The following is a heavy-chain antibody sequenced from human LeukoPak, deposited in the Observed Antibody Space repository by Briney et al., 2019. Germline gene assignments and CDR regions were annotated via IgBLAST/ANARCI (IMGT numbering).Heavy chain of an antibody. V-gene: IGHV3-53*01. CDR2: IYSGGST. CDR1: GLTFRNYA. CDR3: ASSGWYSGYYYGMDV. D-gene: IGHD6-19*01. J-gene: IGHJ6*02. Sequence: QPGGSLRLSCAASGLTFRNYAMNWVRQAPGKGLEWVSVIYSGGSTYYADSVKGQFTISRDNSKNTLYLQMNSLRAEDTAVYYCASSGWYSGYYYGMDVWGQGTTVTVSS.